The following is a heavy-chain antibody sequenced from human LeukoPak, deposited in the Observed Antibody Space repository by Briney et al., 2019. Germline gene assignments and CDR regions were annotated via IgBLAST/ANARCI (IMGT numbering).Heavy chain of an antibody. Sequence: GGSLRLSCAASEFTFSSYFMNWVRQTPGKGLEWVSSISSGSTYIYYADSVKGRFTISRDNAKNSPYLQMNSLRAEDTAVYYCARGYSYGASGFDYWGQGTLVTVSS. J-gene: IGHJ4*02. CDR1: EFTFSSYF. V-gene: IGHV3-21*01. CDR2: ISSGSTYI. D-gene: IGHD5-18*01. CDR3: ARGYSYGASGFDY.